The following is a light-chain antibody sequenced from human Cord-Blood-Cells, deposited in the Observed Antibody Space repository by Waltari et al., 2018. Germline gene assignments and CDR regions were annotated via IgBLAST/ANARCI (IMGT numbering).Light chain of an antibody. V-gene: IGKV1-39*01. J-gene: IGKJ4*01. CDR3: QQSYSTPLT. Sequence: DIQMTQSPSSLSASVGDSVTITCRASQSISSYLNWYQQKPGKAPKLLIYSASSWQSGVPSRFSGSGSGTDFSLTISSLQPGDFGTYYCQQSYSTPLTFGGGPKVEIK. CDR1: QSISSY. CDR2: SAS.